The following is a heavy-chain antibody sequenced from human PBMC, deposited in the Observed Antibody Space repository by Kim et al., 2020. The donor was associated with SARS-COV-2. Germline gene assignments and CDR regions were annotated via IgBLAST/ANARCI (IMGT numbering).Heavy chain of an antibody. J-gene: IGHJ5*02. D-gene: IGHD3-10*01. CDR3: ARGYGSGENWFDP. V-gene: IGHV3-53*01. Sequence: YADSGKGRFTISRDNSKNTLYLQMNSLRAEDTAVYYCARGYGSGENWFDPWGQGTLVTVSS.